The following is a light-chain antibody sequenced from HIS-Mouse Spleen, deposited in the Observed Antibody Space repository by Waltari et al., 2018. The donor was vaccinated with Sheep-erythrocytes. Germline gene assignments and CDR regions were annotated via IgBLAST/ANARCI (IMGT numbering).Light chain of an antibody. Sequence: QSALTQPPSASGSPGQSVTISCTGPSSDVGGYNYVSWYQQHPGKAPKLMIYEVSKRPSGVPDRFSGSKSGNTASLTVSGLQAEDEADYYCCSYAGSSTPWVFGGGTKLTVL. CDR2: EVS. CDR3: CSYAGSSTPWV. J-gene: IGLJ3*02. CDR1: SSDVGGYNY. V-gene: IGLV2-8*01.